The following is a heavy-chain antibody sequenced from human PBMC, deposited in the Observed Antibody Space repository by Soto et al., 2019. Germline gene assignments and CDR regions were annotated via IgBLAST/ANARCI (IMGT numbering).Heavy chain of an antibody. V-gene: IGHV4-34*01. CDR2: INHSGST. D-gene: IGHD6-19*01. CDR3: ARGGVAVAVHFDY. Sequence: PAETLSLTGAVSGGSIRRGGYSGGGISQPPGKGLEWIGEINHSGSTNYNPSLKSPVTISVDTSKNQFSLKLSSVTAAHTVVYYCARGGVAVAVHFDYSGQGTLVTVPS. CDR1: GGSIRRGGYS. J-gene: IGHJ4*02.